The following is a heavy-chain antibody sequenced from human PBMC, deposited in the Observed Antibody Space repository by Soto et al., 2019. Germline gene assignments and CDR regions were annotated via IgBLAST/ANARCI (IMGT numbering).Heavy chain of an antibody. V-gene: IGHV3-48*01. CDR1: ECTCRSYS. J-gene: IGHJ3*02. Sequence: PWRSLRLPCAAAECTCRSYSRSWVRKAPGKGLEWVSYISSSSSTIYYADSVKGRFTISRDNAKNSLYLQMNSLRAEDTAVYYCARDGGDSSSWYFAFDIWGQGTMVTVS. CDR3: ARDGGDSSSWYFAFDI. CDR2: ISSSSSTI. D-gene: IGHD6-13*01.